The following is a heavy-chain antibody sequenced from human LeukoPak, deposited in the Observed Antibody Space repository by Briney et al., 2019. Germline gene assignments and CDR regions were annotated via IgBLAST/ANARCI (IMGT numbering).Heavy chain of an antibody. Sequence: SMTVSCKASGFTFTNSAMQWVRQARRQGREWVGWIVVASGNTKYAQKFQERVTITTDMSTSTAYMELSSLRPEDTAVYYCAAAPIEMQQRGFDYWGQGTLVTVSS. CDR3: AAAPIEMQQRGFDY. CDR1: GFTFTNSA. CDR2: IVVASGNT. J-gene: IGHJ4*02. D-gene: IGHD5-24*01. V-gene: IGHV1-58*02.